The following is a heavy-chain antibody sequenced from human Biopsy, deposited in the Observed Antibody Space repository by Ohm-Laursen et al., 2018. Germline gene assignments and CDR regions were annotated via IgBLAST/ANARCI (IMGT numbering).Heavy chain of an antibody. CDR3: AREEDNSGYDYYGMDV. D-gene: IGHD3-22*01. CDR2: ISAYNGNR. CDR1: GYTFPSYG. Sequence: SVNVSCTASGYTFPSYGISSVRQAPGQGLEWMGGISAYNGNRNYAQKFQGRVTMTTDTSTSTAYMELRSLRSDDTAVYFCAREEDNSGYDYYGMDVWGQGTTVTVSS. J-gene: IGHJ6*02. V-gene: IGHV1-18*01.